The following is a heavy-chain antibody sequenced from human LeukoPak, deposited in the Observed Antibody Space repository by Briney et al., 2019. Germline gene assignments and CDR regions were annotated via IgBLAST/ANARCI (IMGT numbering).Heavy chain of an antibody. J-gene: IGHJ6*03. D-gene: IGHD1-1*01. Sequence: SETLSLTCTVSGGSISSYYWSWIRQPPGKGLEWIGYIYYSGSTNYNPSLKSRVTISVDTSKNQFSLKLSSVTAADTAVYYCARNLEGANYYYYMDVWGKGTTVTVSS. CDR3: ARNLEGANYYYYMDV. CDR2: IYYSGST. CDR1: GGSISSYY. V-gene: IGHV4-59*08.